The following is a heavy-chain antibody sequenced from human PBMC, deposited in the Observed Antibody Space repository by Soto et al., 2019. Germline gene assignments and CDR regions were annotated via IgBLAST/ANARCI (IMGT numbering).Heavy chain of an antibody. Sequence: PGGSLRLSCAASGLTFSDAWMSWVRQAPGKGLEWVGLIKKKTDGGTTDYAAPVKGRFTISRDDSKNTLYLQMSSLKTEDTAVYSGRPGWRNWGQGTLVTVSS. CDR1: GLTFSDAW. CDR3: RPGWRN. CDR2: IKKKTDGGTT. V-gene: IGHV3-15*01. J-gene: IGHJ4*02. D-gene: IGHD1-26*01.